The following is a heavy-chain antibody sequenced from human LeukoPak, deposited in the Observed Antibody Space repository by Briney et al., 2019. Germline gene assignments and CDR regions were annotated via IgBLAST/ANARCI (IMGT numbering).Heavy chain of an antibody. CDR1: GFTVSSNS. V-gene: IGHV3-53*01. J-gene: IGHJ3*02. Sequence: PGGSLRLSCTVSGFTVSSNSMSWVRQAPGKGLEWVSFIYSDNTHYSDSAKGRFTISRDNSKNTLYLQMNSLRAEDTAVYYCARGGSYLSAFDIWGQGTMVTVSS. CDR3: ARGGSYLSAFDI. D-gene: IGHD1-26*01. CDR2: IYSDNT.